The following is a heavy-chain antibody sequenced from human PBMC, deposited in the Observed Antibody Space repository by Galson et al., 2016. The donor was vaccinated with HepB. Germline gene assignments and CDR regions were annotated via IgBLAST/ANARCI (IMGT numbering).Heavy chain of an antibody. V-gene: IGHV2-5*01. Sequence: PALVKPTQTLTLTCTFSGFSLRTSGGGVGWIRQPPGKALVWLALIYWNDDKRYSPSLKSRLTVTKDTPKNQVVLTITNVDPVDTGTYFCSHSLYCDYSGGWYFDVWGRGTLVTVSS. CDR1: GFSLRTSGGG. CDR2: IYWNDDK. D-gene: IGHD4-17*01. J-gene: IGHJ2*01. CDR3: SHSLYCDYSGGWYFDV.